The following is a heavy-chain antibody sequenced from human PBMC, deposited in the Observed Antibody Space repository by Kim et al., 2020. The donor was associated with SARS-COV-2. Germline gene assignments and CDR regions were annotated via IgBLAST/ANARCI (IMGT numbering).Heavy chain of an antibody. D-gene: IGHD4-17*01. V-gene: IGHV3-21*01. CDR2: ISSTSSYI. CDR1: AFTFSSYG. J-gene: IGHJ6*01. Sequence: GGSLRLSCAASAFTFSSYGMNWVRQAPGKGLEWVSSISSTSSYIYYADSVKGRFTISRDNAKNSLYLQMNSLRAEDTAVYYCARDKVTTEGAIYYYYGM. CDR3: ARDKVTTEGAIYYYYGM.